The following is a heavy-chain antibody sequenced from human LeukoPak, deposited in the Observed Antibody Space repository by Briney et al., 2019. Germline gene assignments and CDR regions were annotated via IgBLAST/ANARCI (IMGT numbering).Heavy chain of an antibody. CDR1: GGSISSYY. Sequence: PSETLSLTCTVSGGSISSYYWSWIRQPLGKGLEWIGYIYYSGSTNYNPSLKSRVTISVDTSKNQFSLKLSSVTAADTAVYYCASTYYYDSSGYYIADYWGQGTLVTVSS. D-gene: IGHD3-22*01. CDR2: IYYSGST. J-gene: IGHJ4*02. CDR3: ASTYYYDSSGYYIADY. V-gene: IGHV4-59*08.